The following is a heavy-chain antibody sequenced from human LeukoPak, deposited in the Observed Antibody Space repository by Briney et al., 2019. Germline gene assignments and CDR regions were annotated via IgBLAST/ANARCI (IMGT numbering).Heavy chain of an antibody. CDR1: GFPFGSYA. CDR2: ISGSGGKT. CDR3: AKSRGGSFPGGFDP. V-gene: IGHV3-23*01. Sequence: QTGGSLRLSCAASGFPFGSYAMTWVRQAPGKGLEWVSGISGSGGKTYDADSVKGRFTISRDNSKNTLYLQMNSLRVEDTAIYYCAKSRGGSFPGGFDPWGHGTLVTISS. J-gene: IGHJ5*02. D-gene: IGHD2-15*01.